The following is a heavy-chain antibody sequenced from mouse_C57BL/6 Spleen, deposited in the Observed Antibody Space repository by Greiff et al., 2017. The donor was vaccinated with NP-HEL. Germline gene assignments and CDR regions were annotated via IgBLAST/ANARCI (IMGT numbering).Heavy chain of an antibody. CDR3: ARGHACYFDY. CDR2: INPGSGGT. V-gene: IGHV1-54*01. J-gene: IGHJ2*01. Sequence: QVQLQQSGAELVRPGTSVKVSCKASGYAFTNYLIEWVKQRPGQGLEWIGVINPGSGGTNYNEKFKGKATLTADKSSSTAYMQLSSLTSEDSAVYFSARGHACYFDYWGQGTTLTVSS. D-gene: IGHD3-3*01. CDR1: GYAFTNYL.